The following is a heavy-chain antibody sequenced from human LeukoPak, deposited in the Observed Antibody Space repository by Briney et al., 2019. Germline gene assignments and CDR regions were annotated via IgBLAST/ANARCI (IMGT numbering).Heavy chain of an antibody. CDR2: IWYGGSNK. J-gene: IGHJ6*03. V-gene: IGHV3-33*06. CDR1: GFTFSSYG. D-gene: IGHD1-14*01. Sequence: PGRSLRLSCAASGFTFSSYGMHWVRQAPGKGLEWVAVIWYGGSNKYYADSVKGRFTISRDNSKNTLYLQMNSLRAEDTAVYYCAKFTELNYYYYMDVWGKGTTVTVSS. CDR3: AKFTELNYYYYMDV.